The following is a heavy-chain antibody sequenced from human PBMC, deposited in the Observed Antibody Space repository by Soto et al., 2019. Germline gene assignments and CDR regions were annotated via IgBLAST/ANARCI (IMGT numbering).Heavy chain of an antibody. J-gene: IGHJ5*02. CDR1: GYTFTSYD. CDR3: ASPARLAVTGPGPNWFGP. CDR2: MTPNSGNT. V-gene: IGHV1-8*01. D-gene: IGHD6-19*01. Sequence: QVQLVQSGAEVKKPGASVKVSCKASGYTFTSYDINWLRQATGQGLEWMGWMTPNSGNTGYAQKFQGRVTMTRNTSISTAYMELSSLRSEETAVYYCASPARLAVTGPGPNWFGPWGQGTLVTVSS.